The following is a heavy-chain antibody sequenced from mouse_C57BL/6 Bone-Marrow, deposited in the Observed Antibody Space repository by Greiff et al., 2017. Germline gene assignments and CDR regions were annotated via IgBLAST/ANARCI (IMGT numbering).Heavy chain of an antibody. D-gene: IGHD1-1*01. J-gene: IGHJ2*01. CDR3: ARTPSTVSSGNYFDY. CDR2: IDPSDSYT. V-gene: IGHV1-50*01. Sequence: VQLQQPGAELVKPGASVKLSCKASGYTFTSYWMQWVKQRPGQGLEWIGEIDPSDSYTNYNQKFKGKATLTVDTSSSTAYMQLSSLTSEDSAVYYCARTPSTVSSGNYFDYWGQGTTLTVSS. CDR1: GYTFTSYW.